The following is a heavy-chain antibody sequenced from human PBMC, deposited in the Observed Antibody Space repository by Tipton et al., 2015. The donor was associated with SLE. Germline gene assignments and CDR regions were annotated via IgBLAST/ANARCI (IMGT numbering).Heavy chain of an antibody. V-gene: IGHV3-13*01. J-gene: IGHJ4*02. CDR1: GFTFTKYD. CDR3: AKETSTIGIPLFDS. CDR2: IGTTDDT. Sequence: SLRLSCVASGFTFTKYDMHLVRDAGKGLEWVSAIGTTDDTYYADPVKGRFTISRDDGKNSLYLQMISLRAGDTAVYYCAKETSTIGIPLFDSWGQGTLVTVSS. D-gene: IGHD1-1*01.